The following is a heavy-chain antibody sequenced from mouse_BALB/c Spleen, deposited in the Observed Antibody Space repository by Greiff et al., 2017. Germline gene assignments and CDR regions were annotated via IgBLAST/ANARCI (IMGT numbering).Heavy chain of an antibody. D-gene: IGHD2-2*01. V-gene: IGHV1-61*01. Sequence: VQVQQPGAELARPGALAKLSGKTSGYTFTSYWMNWVKQRPGQGLEWIGMIDASDSETHYNQMFKDKATVTVDKSSITAYMQLSNLTSENTAVYNCARSEGNYGYGLDYWGQGTTLTVTS. CDR2: IDASDSET. CDR1: GYTFTSYW. J-gene: IGHJ2*01. CDR3: ARSEGNYGYGLDY.